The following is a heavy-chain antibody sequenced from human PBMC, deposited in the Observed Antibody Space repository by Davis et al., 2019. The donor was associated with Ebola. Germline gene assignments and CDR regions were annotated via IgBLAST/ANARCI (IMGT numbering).Heavy chain of an antibody. Sequence: VSCKASGGTFSSYAISWVRQAPGQGLEWMGGIIPIFGTANYAQKFQGRVTITADESTSTAYMELSSLRSEDTAVYYCAMGGVRGVIIDYWGQGTLVTVSS. J-gene: IGHJ4*02. D-gene: IGHD3-10*01. CDR3: AMGGVRGVIIDY. CDR1: GGTFSSYA. CDR2: IIPIFGTA. V-gene: IGHV1-69*01.